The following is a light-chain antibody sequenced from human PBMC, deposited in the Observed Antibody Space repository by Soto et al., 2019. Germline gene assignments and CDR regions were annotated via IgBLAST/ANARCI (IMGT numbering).Light chain of an antibody. Sequence: QSVLTQPDSVSGSLGESITISCTGTNTDIGGYNYVSWYQQHPDKAPKLVIYDVSNRPSGVSNRFSGSKSGYTASLTISGLQAEDDAHYYCSSYRTYRILEVFRTGTKVTVL. CDR3: SSYRTYRILEV. V-gene: IGLV2-14*03. CDR2: DVS. CDR1: NTDIGGYNY. J-gene: IGLJ1*01.